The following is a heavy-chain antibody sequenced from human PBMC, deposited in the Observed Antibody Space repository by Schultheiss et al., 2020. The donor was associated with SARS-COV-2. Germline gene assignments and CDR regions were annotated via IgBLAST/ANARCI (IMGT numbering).Heavy chain of an antibody. Sequence: GESLKISCAASGFTFSNAWMNWVRQAPGKGLEYVSAISSNGGSTYYADSVKGRFTISRDNSKNTLYLQMNSLRAEDTAVYYCARGGQYYDFWDGMDVWGQGTTVTVSS. CDR3: ARGGQYYDFWDGMDV. CDR2: ISSNGGST. CDR1: GFTFSNAW. V-gene: IGHV3-64*04. D-gene: IGHD3-3*01. J-gene: IGHJ6*02.